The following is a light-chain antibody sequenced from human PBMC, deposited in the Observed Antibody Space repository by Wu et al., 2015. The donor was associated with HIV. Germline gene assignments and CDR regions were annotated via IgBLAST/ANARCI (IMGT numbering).Light chain of an antibody. CDR3: QQYNFYSRT. Sequence: DMQMTQSPSSLSASVGDRVTITCRASRNINTWLAWYQQKPGTAPKLLIYQASALENGVPSRFSGSGSGTEFTLTISSLQPDDFATYYCQQYNFYSRTFGQGTKVEVK. CDR1: RNINTW. CDR2: QAS. J-gene: IGKJ1*01. V-gene: IGKV1-5*03.